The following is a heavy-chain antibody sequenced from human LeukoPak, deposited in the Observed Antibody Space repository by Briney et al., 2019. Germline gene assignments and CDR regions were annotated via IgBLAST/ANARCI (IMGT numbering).Heavy chain of an antibody. Sequence: KTSETLSLTCAVYGGSFSGYYWSWIRQPPGKGLEWIGEINHSGSTNYNPSLKSRVTISVDTSKNQFSLKLSSVTAADTAVYYCARGATHSSGLYYYYGMDVWGQGTTVTVSS. CDR2: INHSGST. J-gene: IGHJ6*02. D-gene: IGHD6-19*01. CDR3: ARGATHSSGLYYYYGMDV. V-gene: IGHV4-34*01. CDR1: GGSFSGYY.